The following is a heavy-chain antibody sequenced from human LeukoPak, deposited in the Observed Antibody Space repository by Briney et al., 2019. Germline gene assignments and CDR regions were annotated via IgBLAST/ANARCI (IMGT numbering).Heavy chain of an antibody. CDR2: IYYSGST. V-gene: IGHV4-61*01. D-gene: IGHD3-22*01. CDR1: GGSISSSSYY. Sequence: PSETLSLTCTVSGGSISSSSYYWGWIRQPPGKGLEWIGYIYYSGSTNYNPSLKSRVTISVDTSKNQFSLNLSCVTAADTAMYYCARDRSPEGYYDSSHWDYYHGMDVWGQGTTVTVSS. J-gene: IGHJ6*02. CDR3: ARDRSPEGYYDSSHWDYYHGMDV.